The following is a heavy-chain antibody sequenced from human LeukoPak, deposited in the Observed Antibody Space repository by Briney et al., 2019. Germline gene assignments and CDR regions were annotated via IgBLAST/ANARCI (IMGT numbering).Heavy chain of an antibody. Sequence: GGSLRLSCAASGFTFSSYGIHWVRQAPGKGLEWVALISYGGGNKYYADSVKGRFTISRDNSKNTLYLQMNSLRAEDTAVYYCANENYYGSGSYPDYWGQGTLVTVSS. D-gene: IGHD3-10*01. V-gene: IGHV3-30*18. CDR2: ISYGGGNK. CDR3: ANENYYGSGSYPDY. J-gene: IGHJ4*02. CDR1: GFTFSSYG.